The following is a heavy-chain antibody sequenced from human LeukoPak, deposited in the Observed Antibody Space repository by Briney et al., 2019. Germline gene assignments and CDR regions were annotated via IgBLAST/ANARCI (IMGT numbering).Heavy chain of an antibody. J-gene: IGHJ4*02. Sequence: SVKVSCKASGGTFSSYAISWVRQAPGQGLEWMGGIIPIFGTANYAQKFQGRVMITTDESTSTAYMELSSLRSEDTAVYYCAREGADFWSGYYFDYWGQGTLVTVSS. V-gene: IGHV1-69*05. D-gene: IGHD3-3*01. CDR1: GGTFSSYA. CDR3: AREGADFWSGYYFDY. CDR2: IIPIFGTA.